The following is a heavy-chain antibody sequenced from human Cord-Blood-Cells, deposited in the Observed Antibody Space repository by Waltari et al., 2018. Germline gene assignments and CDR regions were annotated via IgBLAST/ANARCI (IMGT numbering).Heavy chain of an antibody. Sequence: QVQLQQWGAGLLKPSETLSLTCAVYGGSFSGYYWSWIRQPPGKGLEWIGEINHSESTNYNPSLKSRVTISGDTSKNQFSLKLSSVTAADTAVYYCARPYSTSGSGSYYYFDYWGQGTLVTVSS. CDR2: INHSEST. D-gene: IGHD3-10*01. J-gene: IGHJ4*02. V-gene: IGHV4-34*01. CDR3: ARPYSTSGSGSYYYFDY. CDR1: GGSFSGYY.